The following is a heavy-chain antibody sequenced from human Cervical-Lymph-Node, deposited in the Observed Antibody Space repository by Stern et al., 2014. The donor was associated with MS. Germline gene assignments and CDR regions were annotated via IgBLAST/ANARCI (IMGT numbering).Heavy chain of an antibody. CDR3: ARVDSGGPRGAFDI. D-gene: IGHD2-15*01. V-gene: IGHV3-48*02. CDR2: ISNSGRTT. Sequence: EVQLVESGGGLVQPGGSLRLSCAASGFTFSSFSMIWVRQAPGKGLEWLSYISNSGRTTSYADPVKGRITVSRDNDKYSLYLHMNSLRDEDTAVYYCARVDSGGPRGAFDIWGQGTMVTVSS. J-gene: IGHJ3*02. CDR1: GFTFSSFS.